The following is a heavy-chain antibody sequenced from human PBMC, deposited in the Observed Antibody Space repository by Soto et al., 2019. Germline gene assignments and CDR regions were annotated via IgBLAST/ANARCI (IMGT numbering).Heavy chain of an antibody. CDR3: ARDVWFGEFPRYYFDY. CDR2: IWYDGSNK. Sequence: QVQLVESGGGVVQPGRSLRLSCAASGFTFSSYGMHWVRQAPGKGLEWVAVIWYDGSNKYYADSMKGRFTISRDNSKNTLYLQMNSLRAEDTAVYYCARDVWFGEFPRYYFDYWGQGTLVTVSS. CDR1: GFTFSSYG. V-gene: IGHV3-33*01. D-gene: IGHD3-10*01. J-gene: IGHJ4*02.